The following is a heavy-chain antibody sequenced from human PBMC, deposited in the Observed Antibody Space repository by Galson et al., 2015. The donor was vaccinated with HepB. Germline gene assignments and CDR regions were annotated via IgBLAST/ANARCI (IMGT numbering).Heavy chain of an antibody. CDR1: RFTFSTYA. V-gene: IGHV3-23*01. D-gene: IGHD1-26*01. CDR3: ARNSASYEGYYFDS. J-gene: IGHJ4*02. CDR2: ITGGGGST. Sequence: SLRLSCAASRFTFSTYAMSWVRQAPGKGLEWVSAITGGGGSTYYADSVKGRFTISRDNSKNTLYLQMNSLRAEDTAVYYCARNSASYEGYYFDSWGQGTLVSVSS.